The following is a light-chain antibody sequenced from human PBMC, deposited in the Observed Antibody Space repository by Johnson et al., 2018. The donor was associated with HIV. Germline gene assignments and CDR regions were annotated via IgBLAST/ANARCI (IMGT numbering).Light chain of an antibody. CDR1: SSNIGSNT. CDR2: SNN. CDR3: GTWDSSLRAGF. Sequence: QSVLTQPPSASGTPGQRVTISCSGSSSNIGSNTVNWYQQLPGTAPKLLIYSNNQRPSGVPDRFSGSKSGTSATLGITGLQTGDEADYYCGTWDSSLRAGFFGTGTKVTVL. J-gene: IGLJ1*01. V-gene: IGLV1-44*01.